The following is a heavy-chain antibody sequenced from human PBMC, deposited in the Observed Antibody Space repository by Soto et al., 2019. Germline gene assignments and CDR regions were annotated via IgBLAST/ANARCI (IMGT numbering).Heavy chain of an antibody. Sequence: GGSLRLSCAASGFTFSSYAMSWVRQAPGKGLEWVSAISGSGGSTYYADSVKGRFTISRDNSKNTLYLQMNSLRAEDTAVYYCARNQHTSLNYGVDYWGQGTLVTVSS. CDR1: GFTFSSYA. CDR2: ISGSGGST. J-gene: IGHJ4*02. V-gene: IGHV3-23*01. CDR3: ARNQHTSLNYGVDY. D-gene: IGHD4-17*01.